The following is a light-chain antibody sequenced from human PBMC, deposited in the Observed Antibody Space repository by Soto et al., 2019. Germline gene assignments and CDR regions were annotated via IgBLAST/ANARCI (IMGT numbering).Light chain of an antibody. J-gene: IGLJ2*01. V-gene: IGLV2-14*01. CDR3: SSYTTIGTYVL. CDR2: DVT. Sequence: QAVVTQPASVSGSPGQSITISCTGTSSDVGGYDYVSWYQQHPGKAPKLMIYDVTNRPSGVSNRFSGSKSGNTASLTISGLQAEDEADYFCSSYTTIGTYVLFGGGTKLTVL. CDR1: SSDVGGYDY.